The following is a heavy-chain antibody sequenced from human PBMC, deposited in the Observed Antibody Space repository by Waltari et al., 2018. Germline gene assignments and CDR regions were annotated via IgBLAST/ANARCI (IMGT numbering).Heavy chain of an antibody. V-gene: IGHV1-69*02. J-gene: IGHJ4*02. CDR3: ATSSGYYLFDY. D-gene: IGHD3-22*01. CDR2: IIPILGIA. Sequence: QVQLVQSGAEVKKPGSSVKVSCKASGGTFSSYTISWVRQAPGQGLEWMGRIIPILGIANYAQKFQGRVTITADKPTSTAYMELSSLRSEDTAVYYCATSSGYYLFDYWGQGTLVTVSS. CDR1: GGTFSSYT.